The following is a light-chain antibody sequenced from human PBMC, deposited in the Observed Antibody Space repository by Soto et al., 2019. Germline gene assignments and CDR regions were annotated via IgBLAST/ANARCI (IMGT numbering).Light chain of an antibody. V-gene: IGKV1-5*01. CDR1: QSISSW. CDR2: DAS. J-gene: IGKJ1*01. CDR3: QQYNSWT. Sequence: DIKMTQSPSTLSASVGDRVSITCRASQSISSWLAWYQQKPGKAPKLLIYDASSLESGVPSRFSGSRSGAEFTLTISSLQPDDFATYHCQQYNSWTFGQGTKVDIK.